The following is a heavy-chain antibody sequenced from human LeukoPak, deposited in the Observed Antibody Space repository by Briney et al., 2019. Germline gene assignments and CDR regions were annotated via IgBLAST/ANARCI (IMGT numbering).Heavy chain of an antibody. J-gene: IGHJ6*03. CDR3: ARASSGNDALLYYYYYMDV. V-gene: IGHV4-39*07. CDR2: VYFSGST. D-gene: IGHD4-23*01. CDR1: GDSISSSSYY. Sequence: PSETLSLTCTVSGDSISSSSYYWAWIRQPPGKGLEWIGSVYFSGSTYYSPSLKSRVIISLDTSKNQFSLKVTSVAAADTAVYYCARASSGNDALLYYYYYMDVWGNGTTVTISS.